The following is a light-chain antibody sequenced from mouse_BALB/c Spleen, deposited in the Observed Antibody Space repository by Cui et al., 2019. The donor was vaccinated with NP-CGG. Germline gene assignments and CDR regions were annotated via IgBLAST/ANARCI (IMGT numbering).Light chain of an antibody. V-gene: IGLV1*01. Sequence: QAAVTQESAPTTSPGETVTLTCRSNTGAVTTSNYANWVQEKPDHLFTGLIGGTNNRAPGVPARFSGSLIGDKAALTITGAQTEDEAIYFCALWYSNHWVFGGGTKLTVL. CDR3: ALWYSNHWV. CDR2: GTN. CDR1: TGAVTTSNY. J-gene: IGLJ1*01.